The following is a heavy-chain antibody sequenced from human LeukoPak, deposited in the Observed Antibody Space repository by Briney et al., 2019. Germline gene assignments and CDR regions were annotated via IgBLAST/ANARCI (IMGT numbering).Heavy chain of an antibody. D-gene: IGHD3-22*01. Sequence: SVKVSCKASGGTFSSYTISGVRQAPGQGVEWMGRIIPIRGIANYAQKFQGRVTITADKSTSTAYMELSSLRSEDTAVYYCARDEDYYDSSGYYARWFDPWGQGTLVTVSS. CDR2: IIPIRGIA. CDR1: GGTFSSYT. CDR3: ARDEDYYDSSGYYARWFDP. V-gene: IGHV1-69*04. J-gene: IGHJ5*02.